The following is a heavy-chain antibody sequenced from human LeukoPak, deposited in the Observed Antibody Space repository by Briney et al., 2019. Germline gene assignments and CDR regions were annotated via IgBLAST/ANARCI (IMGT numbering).Heavy chain of an antibody. CDR3: ARGPGRAMYSSGWYRYGMDV. CDR1: GGSFSGYY. J-gene: IGHJ6*02. D-gene: IGHD6-19*01. V-gene: IGHV4-34*01. Sequence: SETLSLTCAVYGGSFSGYYWSWIRQPPGKGREWIGEINHSGSTNYNPSLKSRVTISVDTSKNQFSLKLSSVTAADTAVYYCARGPGRAMYSSGWYRYGMDVWGQGTTVTVSS. CDR2: INHSGST.